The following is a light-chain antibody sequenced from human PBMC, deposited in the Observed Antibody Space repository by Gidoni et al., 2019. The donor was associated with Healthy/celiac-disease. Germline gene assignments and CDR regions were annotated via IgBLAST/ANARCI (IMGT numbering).Light chain of an antibody. V-gene: IGKV4-1*01. CDR1: QSVLYSSNNKNY. CDR3: QQYYSTPWT. CDR2: WAS. Sequence: DIVMTQSPDSLAVSLGYRATINCKSSQSVLYSSNNKNYLAWYQQKPGQPPKLLIYWASTRESGVPDRFSGSGSGTDFTLTISSLQAEDVAVYYCQQYYSTPWTFGQGTKVEIK. J-gene: IGKJ1*01.